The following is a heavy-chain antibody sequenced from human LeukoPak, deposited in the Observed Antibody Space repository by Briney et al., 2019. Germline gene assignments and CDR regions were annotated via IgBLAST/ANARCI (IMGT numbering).Heavy chain of an antibody. V-gene: IGHV1-46*01. CDR2: INPSGGST. CDR1: GYTFTSYY. D-gene: IGHD3-10*01. J-gene: IGHJ2*01. CDR3: ARDGTKAGSGDTSTQFDP. Sequence: EASVKVSCKASGYTFTSYYMHWVRQAPGQGLEWMGIINPSGGSTSYAQKFQGRVTMTRDTSTSTVYMELSRLRSDDTAVYYCARDGTKAGSGDTSTQFDPWGRGTLVTVSS.